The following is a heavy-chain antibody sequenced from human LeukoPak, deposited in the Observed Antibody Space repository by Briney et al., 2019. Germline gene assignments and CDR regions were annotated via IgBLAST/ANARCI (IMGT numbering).Heavy chain of an antibody. CDR1: GGSFSGYY. CDR2: INHSGST. CDR3: ARGRRSSGYYPQMVLRYYFDY. V-gene: IGHV4-34*01. D-gene: IGHD3-22*01. J-gene: IGHJ4*02. Sequence: SETLSLTCAVYGGSFSGYYWSWIRQPPGKGLEWIGEINHSGSTNYNPSLKSRVTISVDTSKNQFSLKLSSVTAADTAVYYCARGRRSSGYYPQMVLRYYFDYWGQGTLVTVSS.